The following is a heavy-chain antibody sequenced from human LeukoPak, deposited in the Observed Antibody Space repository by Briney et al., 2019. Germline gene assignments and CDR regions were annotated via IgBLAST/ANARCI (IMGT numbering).Heavy chain of an antibody. V-gene: IGHV3-48*03. Sequence: GGSLRLSCAASGFTFSSYEMNWVRQAPGKGLEWVSYISSSCSTIYYADSVKGRFTISRDNAKNSLYLQMNNLRAEDTAVYYCARDYKDTALDYWGQGTLVTVSS. J-gene: IGHJ4*02. CDR3: ARDYKDTALDY. CDR1: GFTFSSYE. D-gene: IGHD5-18*01. CDR2: ISSSCSTI.